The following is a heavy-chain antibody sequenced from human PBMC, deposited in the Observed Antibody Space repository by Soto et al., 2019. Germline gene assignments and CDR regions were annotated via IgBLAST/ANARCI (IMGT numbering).Heavy chain of an antibody. CDR2: ISSSSRTI. CDR1: GFTFSSYS. D-gene: IGHD3-22*01. V-gene: IGHV3-48*01. J-gene: IGHJ3*01. Sequence: GGSLRLSCAASGFTFSSYSMNWVRQAPGKGLEWVSYISSSSRTIYYADSVKGRFTISRDNAKNSLYLQMNSLRAEDTAVYYCARDQLYYNDISGRPLNAFDVWGQGTMVTVSS. CDR3: ARDQLYYNDISGRPLNAFDV.